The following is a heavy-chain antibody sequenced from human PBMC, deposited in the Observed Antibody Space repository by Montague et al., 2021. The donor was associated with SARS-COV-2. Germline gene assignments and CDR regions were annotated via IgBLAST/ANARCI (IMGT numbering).Heavy chain of an antibody. CDR3: ARHITGSGNAFDI. CDR1: CGSVSSSSYY. D-gene: IGHD3-10*01. Sequence: SETLSLTCTVSCGSVSSSSYYWGWLRQPPGKGLVWIVSIYYTGSTYYNPSLKSRVTISVDTSKNQFSLKLSSVTAADTAVYYCARHITGSGNAFDIWGQGTMVTVSS. V-gene: IGHV4-39*01. CDR2: IYYTGST. J-gene: IGHJ3*02.